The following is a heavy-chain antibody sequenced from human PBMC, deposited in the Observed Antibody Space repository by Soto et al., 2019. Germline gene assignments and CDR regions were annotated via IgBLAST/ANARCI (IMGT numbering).Heavy chain of an antibody. D-gene: IGHD6-13*01. Sequence: SETLSLTCAVYGGSFSGYYWSWIRQPPGKGLEWIGEINHSGSTNYNPSLKSRVTISVDTSKNQFSLKLSSVTATDTAVYYCVRWGVIAAAGPQGYYYYYYYMDVWGKGTTVTVSS. CDR1: GGSFSGYY. CDR3: VRWGVIAAAGPQGYYYYYYYMDV. CDR2: INHSGST. J-gene: IGHJ6*03. V-gene: IGHV4-34*01.